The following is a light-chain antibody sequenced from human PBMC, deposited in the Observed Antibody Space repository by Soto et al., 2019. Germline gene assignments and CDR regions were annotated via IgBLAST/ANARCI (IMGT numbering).Light chain of an antibody. CDR2: DVT. CDR1: SSDIGGYNY. V-gene: IGLV2-14*01. Sequence: QSALTQPASVSGSPGQSITISCTGTSSDIGGYNYVSWYQQHPGNAPKLIIYDVTNRPSGVSNRFSGSKSGDMASLTISGLLAEDEADYYCSSYTSSTTLSIFGGGTQLTVL. CDR3: SSYTSSTTLSI. J-gene: IGLJ2*01.